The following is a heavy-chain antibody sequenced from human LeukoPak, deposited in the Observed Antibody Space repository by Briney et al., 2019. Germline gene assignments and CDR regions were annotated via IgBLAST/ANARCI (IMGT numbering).Heavy chain of an antibody. CDR1: GFTVSTNS. CDR2: IYSGDTT. CDR3: ARVLGNCYESWFDP. J-gene: IGHJ5*02. Sequence: PGGSLRLSCVVSGFTVSTNSMTWVRQAPGKGLEWVSVIYSGDTTFYADSVKGRFIISRDSSKNTLYLQMNTLRAEDTAVYYCARVLGNCYESWFDPWGQGALVTVSS. V-gene: IGHV3-53*01. D-gene: IGHD3-10*01.